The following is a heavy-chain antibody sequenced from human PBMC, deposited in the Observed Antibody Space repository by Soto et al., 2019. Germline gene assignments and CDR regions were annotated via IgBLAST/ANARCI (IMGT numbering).Heavy chain of an antibody. CDR3: AREGKYGSGSYDY. V-gene: IGHV4-30-4*01. Sequence: QVQLQESGPGLVKPSQTLSLTCPVSGGSISSGAYYWSWIRQPPGKGLEWIGYIYYSGRTYYNPSLKSRVTISVDTSKNQCSLKLSSVTAADTAVYYCAREGKYGSGSYDYWGQGTLVTVSS. D-gene: IGHD3-10*01. J-gene: IGHJ4*02. CDR2: IYYSGRT. CDR1: GGSISSGAYY.